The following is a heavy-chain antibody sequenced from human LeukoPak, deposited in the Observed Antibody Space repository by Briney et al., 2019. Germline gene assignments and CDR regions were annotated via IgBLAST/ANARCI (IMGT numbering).Heavy chain of an antibody. J-gene: IGHJ5*02. Sequence: SETLSLTCTVSGVSISSGDYYWSWLRQPPGKGLEWIGYIYYSGSTYYNPSLKSRVTISVDTSKNQFSLKLSSVTAADTAVYYCARASVSSSWYWFDPWGQGTLVTVSS. V-gene: IGHV4-30-4*01. D-gene: IGHD6-13*01. CDR3: ARASVSSSWYWFDP. CDR1: GVSISSGDYY. CDR2: IYYSGST.